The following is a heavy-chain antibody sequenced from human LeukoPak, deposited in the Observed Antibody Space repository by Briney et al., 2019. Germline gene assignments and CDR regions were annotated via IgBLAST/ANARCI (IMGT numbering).Heavy chain of an antibody. V-gene: IGHV4-34*01. J-gene: IGHJ4*02. Sequence: PSETLSLTCAVYGGSFSGYYWSWIRQPPGKGLEWIGEINHSGSANYNPSLKSRVTISVDTSKNQFSLKLSSVTAADTAVYYCASQPYYDSSGFNLYWGQGTLVTVSS. D-gene: IGHD3-22*01. CDR1: GGSFSGYY. CDR3: ASQPYYDSSGFNLY. CDR2: INHSGSA.